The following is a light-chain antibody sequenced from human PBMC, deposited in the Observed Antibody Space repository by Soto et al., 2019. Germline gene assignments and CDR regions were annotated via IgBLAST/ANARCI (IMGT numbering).Light chain of an antibody. CDR2: DAS. Sequence: GDRVTITCRASQGISSALAWYQQKPGQAPKLLIYDASSLESGVPSRFSGSGSGTDFTLTISSLQPEDFVTYYCQQFNSYPRTFGPGTKVDIK. CDR3: QQFNSYPRT. CDR1: QGISSA. V-gene: IGKV1-13*02. J-gene: IGKJ3*01.